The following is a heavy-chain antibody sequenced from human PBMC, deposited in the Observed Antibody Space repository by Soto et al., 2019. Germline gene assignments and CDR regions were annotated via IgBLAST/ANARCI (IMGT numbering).Heavy chain of an antibody. V-gene: IGHV3-15*07. CDR2: IKSKTDGGTT. Sequence: GGSLRLSCAASGFTFSNAWMNWVRQAPGKGLEWVGRIKSKTDGGTTDYAAPVKGRFTISRDDSKNTLYLQMNSLKTEDTAVYYCTTEHYDILTGYYTKPDYWGQGTLVTVSS. CDR3: TTEHYDILTGYYTKPDY. CDR1: GFTFSNAW. D-gene: IGHD3-9*01. J-gene: IGHJ4*02.